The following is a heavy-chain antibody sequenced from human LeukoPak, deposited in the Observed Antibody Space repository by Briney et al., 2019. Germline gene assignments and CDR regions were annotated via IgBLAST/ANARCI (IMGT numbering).Heavy chain of an antibody. V-gene: IGHV1-8*03. J-gene: IGHJ4*02. CDR1: GYTFTSYD. CDR3: ARGRSTGYPYYFEY. Sequence: ASVKVSCKASGYTFTSYDINWVRQATGHGLEWMGWMNPNSGSKGYAQRFQGRVTITRNTPKSTAYMDLSGLRSEDTAVYYCARGRSTGYPYYFEYWGQGTLVTVSS. D-gene: IGHD5-12*01. CDR2: MNPNSGSK.